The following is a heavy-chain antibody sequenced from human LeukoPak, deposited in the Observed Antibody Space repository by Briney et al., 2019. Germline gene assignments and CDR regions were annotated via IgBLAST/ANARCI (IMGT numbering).Heavy chain of an antibody. CDR3: ATDQRYAFDY. CDR1: GFSFTDYP. D-gene: IGHD3-9*01. V-gene: IGHV3-48*02. J-gene: IGHJ4*02. CDR2: IRTTAEGAKYA. Sequence: GGSLRLSCATSGFSFTDYPMNWVRQAPGKGLEWISNIRTTAEGAKYAYYADSVRGRVTISRDDGKNTLYLHMNSLRDDDTAVYYCATDQRYAFDYWGQGILVTVSS.